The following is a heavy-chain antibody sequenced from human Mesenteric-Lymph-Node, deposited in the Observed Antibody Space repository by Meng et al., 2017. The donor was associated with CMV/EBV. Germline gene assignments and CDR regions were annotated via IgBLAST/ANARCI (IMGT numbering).Heavy chain of an antibody. D-gene: IGHD3-3*01. CDR3: ATDSLLRTFYYYYGMDV. Sequence: GESLKISCTSSGITFSSYEMNWVRQAPGKGLEGVSKISGSGSSIYYADSVKGRFTISRDNAKNSLYLQMNSLKTEDTAVYYCATDSLLRTFYYYYGMDVWGQGTTVTVSS. J-gene: IGHJ6*02. V-gene: IGHV3-48*03. CDR1: GITFSSYE. CDR2: ISGSGSSI.